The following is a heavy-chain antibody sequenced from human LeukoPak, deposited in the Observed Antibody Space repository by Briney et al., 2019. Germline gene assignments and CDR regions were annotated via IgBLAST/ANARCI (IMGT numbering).Heavy chain of an antibody. V-gene: IGHV3-30-3*01. CDR2: ISYDGSNK. D-gene: IGHD2-2*01. J-gene: IGHJ4*02. CDR3: AREEATYPFDY. Sequence: GGSLRFSCAASGFTFSSYAMHWVRQAPGKGLEWVAVISYDGSNKYYADSVKGRFTISRDNSKNTLYLQMNSLRAEDTAVYYCAREEATYPFDYWGQGTLVTVSS. CDR1: GFTFSSYA.